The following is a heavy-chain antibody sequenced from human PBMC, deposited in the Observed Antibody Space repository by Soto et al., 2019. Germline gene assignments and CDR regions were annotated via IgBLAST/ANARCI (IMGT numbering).Heavy chain of an antibody. V-gene: IGHV1-69*13. CDR1: GGTFSSYA. CDR3: ARDVSQPNWFDP. CDR2: IIPIFGTA. J-gene: IGHJ5*02. Sequence: SVKVSCKASGGTFSSYAISWVRQAPGQGLEWMGGIIPIFGTANYAQKFQGRVTITADESTSTAYMELSSLRSEDTAMYYCARDVSQPNWFDPWGQGTLVTVSS.